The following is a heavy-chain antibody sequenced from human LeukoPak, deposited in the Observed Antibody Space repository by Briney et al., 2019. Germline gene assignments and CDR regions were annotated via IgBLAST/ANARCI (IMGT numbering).Heavy chain of an antibody. CDR2: ISSSSSYI. CDR3: ARGSSSTGYYFDY. V-gene: IGHV3-21*01. D-gene: IGHD3-22*01. Sequence: PGGSLRLSCTASGFTFGDYVMNWVRQAPGKGLEWVSSISSSSSYIYYADSVKGRFTISRDNAKNSLYLQMNSLRAEDTAVYYCARGSSSTGYYFDYWGQGTLVTVSS. CDR1: GFTFGDYV. J-gene: IGHJ4*02.